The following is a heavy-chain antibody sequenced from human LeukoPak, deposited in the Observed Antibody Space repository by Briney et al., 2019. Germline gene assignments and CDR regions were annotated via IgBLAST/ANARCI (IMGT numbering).Heavy chain of an antibody. CDR3: ARGASFDY. CDR2: IYPVDSDI. J-gene: IGHJ4*02. V-gene: IGHV5-51*01. D-gene: IGHD1-26*01. CDR1: GYSFTNYW. Sequence: GESLKISCKGSGYSFTNYWIGWVRQMPGKGLEWMGIIYPVDSDIRYSPSFQGQVTISADKSINTAYLQWSSLKASDTAMYFCARGASFDYWGQGTLVTVSS.